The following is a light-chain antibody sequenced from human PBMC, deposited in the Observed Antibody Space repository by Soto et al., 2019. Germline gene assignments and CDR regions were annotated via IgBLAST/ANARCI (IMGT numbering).Light chain of an antibody. Sequence: IVWTQSPGTLSLAPGEGATLSCRAGQSVSSSQLAWFQQKPGQAPRLLVYGASSRATGIPDRFSGSVSRTDFPLAIIRLEPEDFAVYYCQNYGGAPLTFGQGKRLDIK. V-gene: IGKV3-20*01. CDR2: GAS. CDR1: QSVSSSQ. CDR3: QNYGGAPLT. J-gene: IGKJ5*01.